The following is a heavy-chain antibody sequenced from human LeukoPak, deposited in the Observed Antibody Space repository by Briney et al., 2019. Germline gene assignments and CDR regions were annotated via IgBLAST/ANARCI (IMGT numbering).Heavy chain of an antibody. J-gene: IGHJ4*02. CDR2: IYHSGST. CDR3: ARLSGAPVRHPIYHFDY. V-gene: IGHV4-34*01. Sequence: SETLSLTCAVYGGSFSGYYWGWIRQPPGKGLEWIGNIYHSGSTYKNPSLKSRVTISLDTSKNQFSLKLSSVTAADTAIYYCARLSGAPVRHPIYHFDYWGQGTLVTVSS. D-gene: IGHD2-2*02. CDR1: GGSFSGYY.